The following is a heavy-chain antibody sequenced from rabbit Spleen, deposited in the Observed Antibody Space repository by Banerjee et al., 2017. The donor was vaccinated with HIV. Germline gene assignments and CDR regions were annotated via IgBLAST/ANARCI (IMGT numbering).Heavy chain of an antibody. CDR1: GFSFSSSDY. J-gene: IGHJ6*01. CDR2: INAATGKP. CDR3: ARDTGTSFSSYGMDL. D-gene: IGHD7-1*01. Sequence: QSLEESGGDLVKPGASLTLTCTASGFSFSSSDYMCWVRQAPGKGLEWIACINAATGKPVYATWAKGRFTISRTSSTTVTLRMTSLTAADRAAYFCARDTGTSFSSYGMDLWGPGTLVTVS. V-gene: IGHV1S40*01.